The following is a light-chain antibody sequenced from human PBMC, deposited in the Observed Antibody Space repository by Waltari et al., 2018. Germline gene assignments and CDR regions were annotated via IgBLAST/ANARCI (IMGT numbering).Light chain of an antibody. V-gene: IGLV3-10*01. CDR2: EDP. J-gene: IGLJ3*02. Sequence: SYELTQPPSVSVSPGQAARITRSGDALPKTYAYWYQQKSGQAPVLVIYEDPKRPSGIPERFSGSSSGTTATLTLSGAQVEDEGDYYCYSTDSSDTHRVFGGGTKLTVL. CDR3: YSTDSSDTHRV. CDR1: ALPKTY.